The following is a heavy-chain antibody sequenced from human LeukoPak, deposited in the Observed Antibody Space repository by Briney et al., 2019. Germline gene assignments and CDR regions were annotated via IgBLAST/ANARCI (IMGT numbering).Heavy chain of an antibody. J-gene: IGHJ6*03. CDR2: ISSDSSYI. V-gene: IGHV3-21*01. CDR1: GFTFSSCR. Sequence: GGSLRLSCAASGFTFSSCRMNWVRQAPGKGLEWVSAISSDSSYIYYADSVRGRFTISRDNAKNSLYLQMSSLRAEDTAVYYCARIRDFGASYHYFYMDVWGKGTTVTVSS. D-gene: IGHD4-17*01. CDR3: ARIRDFGASYHYFYMDV.